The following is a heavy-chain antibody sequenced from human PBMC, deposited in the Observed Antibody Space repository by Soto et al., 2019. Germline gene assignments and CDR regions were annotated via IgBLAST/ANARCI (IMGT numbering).Heavy chain of an antibody. J-gene: IGHJ4*02. Sequence: QVQLVESGGGVVQPGRSLRLSCVASGFTFSNYALHWVRQAPGKGLEWVSVISYDGSYKFYADSVKGRFTVSRDNSKNSLDLQMNSLRPEDTAVYYCASDGVYERSGYYGSYFDHWGLGTLVTVST. CDR3: ASDGVYERSGYYGSYFDH. CDR1: GFTFSNYA. CDR2: ISYDGSYK. D-gene: IGHD3-22*01. V-gene: IGHV3-30-3*01.